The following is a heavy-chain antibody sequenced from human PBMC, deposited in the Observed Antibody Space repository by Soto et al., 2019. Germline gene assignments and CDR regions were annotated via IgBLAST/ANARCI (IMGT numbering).Heavy chain of an antibody. CDR2: INSDGSST. J-gene: IGHJ6*03. V-gene: IGHV3-74*01. D-gene: IGHD1-1*01. Sequence: GESLKISCAASGFTFSSYWMHWVRQAPGKGLAWVSHINSDGSSTNYADSVKGRFTISRDNAKNTLYLQMNSLRADDTAVYHCARDMNWNTYMDVWGKGTTVTVSS. CDR3: ARDMNWNTYMDV. CDR1: GFTFSSYW.